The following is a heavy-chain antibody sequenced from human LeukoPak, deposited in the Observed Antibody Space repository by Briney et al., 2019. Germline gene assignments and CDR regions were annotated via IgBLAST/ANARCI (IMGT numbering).Heavy chain of an antibody. CDR2: IYHSGST. Sequence: PSETLSLTCTVSGYSISSGYYWGWIRQPPGKGLEWIGSIYHSGSTYYNPSLKSRVTISVDTSKNQFSLKLSSVTAADTAVYYCARAEVGGDAFDIWGQGTMVTVSS. J-gene: IGHJ3*02. D-gene: IGHD1-26*01. CDR1: GYSISSGYY. V-gene: IGHV4-38-2*02. CDR3: ARAEVGGDAFDI.